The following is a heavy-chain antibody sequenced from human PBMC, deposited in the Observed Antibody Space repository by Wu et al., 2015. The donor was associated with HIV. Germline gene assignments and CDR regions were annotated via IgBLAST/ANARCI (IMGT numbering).Heavy chain of an antibody. CDR3: ARDTSSGWWGGEYFDY. V-gene: IGHV1-18*04. CDR1: GYTFTGYY. Sequence: QVQLVQSGAEVKKPGASVKVSCKASGYTFTGYYMHWVRQAPGQGLEWVGWISAYNGKTNYAQKLQGRVTMTTDTSTSTVYMELRSLRSDDTAVYYCARDTSSGWWGGEYFDYWGQGTLVTVSS. J-gene: IGHJ4*02. D-gene: IGHD6-19*01. CDR2: ISAYNGKT.